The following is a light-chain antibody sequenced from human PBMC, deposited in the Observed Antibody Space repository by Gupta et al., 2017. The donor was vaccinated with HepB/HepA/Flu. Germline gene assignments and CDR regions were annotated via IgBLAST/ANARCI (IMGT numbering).Light chain of an antibody. J-gene: IGKJ5*01. Sequence: EIVLTLSPGTPSLSPGERASLSCRASRSVISSYLAWYQQKPGQAPRLLIYGATSRATGIPDRFSSSGSRTDFTLTISRLEPEDFAVYYCQQYGSSPGTFGQGTRLEIK. CDR2: GAT. CDR1: RSVISSY. CDR3: QQYGSSPGT. V-gene: IGKV3-20*01.